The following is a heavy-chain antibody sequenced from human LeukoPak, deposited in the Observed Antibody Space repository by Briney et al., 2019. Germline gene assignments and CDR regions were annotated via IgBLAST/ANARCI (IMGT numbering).Heavy chain of an antibody. Sequence: SETLSLTCTVSGGSISRYYWSWIRQPLGKGLEWIGYIYYSGSTNYNPSLKSRVTISVDTSKNQFSLKLSSVTAADTAVYYCARTSNPTYCSGGSCPLGYWGQGTLVTVSS. CDR1: GGSISRYY. CDR2: IYYSGST. V-gene: IGHV4-59*01. D-gene: IGHD2-15*01. CDR3: ARTSNPTYCSGGSCPLGY. J-gene: IGHJ4*02.